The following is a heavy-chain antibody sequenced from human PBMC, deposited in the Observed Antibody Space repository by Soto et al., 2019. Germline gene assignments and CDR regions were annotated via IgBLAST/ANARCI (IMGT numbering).Heavy chain of an antibody. D-gene: IGHD3-10*01. CDR3: ARDRAVERPYYYYGMDV. Sequence: SRRLSCAASGFTFSSYAMHWVRQAPGKVLEWVAVISYDGSNKYYADSVKGRFTISRDNSKNTLYLQMNSLRAEDTAVYYCARDRAVERPYYYYGMDVWGQGTTVTVSS. CDR1: GFTFSSYA. V-gene: IGHV3-30-3*01. J-gene: IGHJ6*02. CDR2: ISYDGSNK.